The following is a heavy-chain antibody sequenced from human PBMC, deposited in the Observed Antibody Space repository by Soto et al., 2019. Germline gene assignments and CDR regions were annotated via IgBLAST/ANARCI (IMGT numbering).Heavy chain of an antibody. V-gene: IGHV1-8*01. D-gene: IGHD1-26*01. CDR1: GYTFSSYD. CDR2: MNPGNGNT. Sequence: ASVRVSCKASGYTFSSYDINWVHQDTTQRLEWMGWMNPGNGNTDYAQKLQGRVTMTRDTSTSTAYMELSRLRFEDTAVYYCARVGQWGGMDVWGQGTTVTVSS. CDR3: ARVGQWGGMDV. J-gene: IGHJ6*02.